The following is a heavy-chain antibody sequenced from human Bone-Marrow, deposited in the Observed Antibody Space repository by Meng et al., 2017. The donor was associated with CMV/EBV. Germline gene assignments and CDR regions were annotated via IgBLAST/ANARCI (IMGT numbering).Heavy chain of an antibody. Sequence: ASGFPFYHYVMSWVRQAPGKGLEWVSQIRGSGRTAYYADSVKGRFTISRDDSRKTLYLQMNSLRAEDTAVYLCAKLVAGTFTSVIDYWGQGTLVTVSS. V-gene: IGHV3-23*01. CDR3: AKLVAGTFTSVIDY. D-gene: IGHD6-19*01. J-gene: IGHJ4*02. CDR2: IRGSGRTA. CDR1: GFPFYHYV.